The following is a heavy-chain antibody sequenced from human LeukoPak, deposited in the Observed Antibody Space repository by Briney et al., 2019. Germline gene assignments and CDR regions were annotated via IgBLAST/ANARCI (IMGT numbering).Heavy chain of an antibody. CDR3: AREGGSGSYYYYYMDV. Sequence: SETLSLTCTVSGGSISSGSYYWSWIRQPAGKGLEWIGRIYTSGSTNYNPSLKSRVTISVDTSKNQFSLKLSSVTAADTAVYYCAREGGSGSYYYYYMDVWGKGTTVTVSS. CDR1: GGSISSGSYY. CDR2: IYTSGST. V-gene: IGHV4-61*02. J-gene: IGHJ6*03. D-gene: IGHD3-10*01.